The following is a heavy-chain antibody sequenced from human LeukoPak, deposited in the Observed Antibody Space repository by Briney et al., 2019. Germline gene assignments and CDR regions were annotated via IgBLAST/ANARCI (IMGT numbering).Heavy chain of an antibody. Sequence: SETLSLTCTVSGGSMSRYYLSWIRQPPGKGLEWIGYIYYSGSTNYNPSLKSRVTISVDTSKKHFSLKLRSVTAADTAVYYCARSFEPTVVDPFYIWGQGTMVTVSS. CDR2: IYYSGST. D-gene: IGHD4-23*01. J-gene: IGHJ3*02. CDR1: GGSMSRYY. V-gene: IGHV4-59*08. CDR3: ARSFEPTVVDPFYI.